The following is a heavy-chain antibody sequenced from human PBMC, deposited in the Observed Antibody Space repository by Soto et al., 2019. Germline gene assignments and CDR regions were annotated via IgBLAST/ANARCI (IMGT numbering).Heavy chain of an antibody. V-gene: IGHV2-5*02. Sequence: QITLKESGPTLVKPTQTLTLTCNFSGFSLSTYGVVVGWIRQPPGKALELLALIYWDDDTRFSPSLNSRLAITKDTSQSQVVLTMTHMDPVDTATYYCAHRPGFSMAFDYCGPGSLVTVSS. D-gene: IGHD3-10*01. CDR1: GFSLSTYGVV. CDR2: IYWDDDT. CDR3: AHRPGFSMAFDY. J-gene: IGHJ4*02.